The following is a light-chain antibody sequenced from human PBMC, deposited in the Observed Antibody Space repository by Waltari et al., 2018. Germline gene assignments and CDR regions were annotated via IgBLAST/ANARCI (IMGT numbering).Light chain of an antibody. V-gene: IGLV1-47*01. J-gene: IGLJ3*02. CDR2: RNN. Sequence: QSVLTQPPSASGTPGQRVPISCSGSSSNIGPYYVYWYQQFPGTAPKLLIYRNNQRPSGVPDRFSGSKSGTSASLAIGGLRSEDEADYYCATWDDRLTAWVFGGGTKVTVL. CDR1: SSNIGPYY. CDR3: ATWDDRLTAWV.